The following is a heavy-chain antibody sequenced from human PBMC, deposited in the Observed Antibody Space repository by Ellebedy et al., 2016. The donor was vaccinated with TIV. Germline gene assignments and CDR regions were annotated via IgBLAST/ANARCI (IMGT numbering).Heavy chain of an antibody. Sequence: GGSLRLSCAASGFTFSFYWMSWVRQAPGKGLEWVANIKQDGSEKNYVDSVKGRFTISRDNAKNPLYLQMNSLRAEDTAMYYCATEYSSSSHWGYWGQGTLVTVSS. CDR1: GFTFSFYW. J-gene: IGHJ4*02. CDR2: IKQDGSEK. D-gene: IGHD6-6*01. CDR3: ATEYSSSSHWGY. V-gene: IGHV3-7*03.